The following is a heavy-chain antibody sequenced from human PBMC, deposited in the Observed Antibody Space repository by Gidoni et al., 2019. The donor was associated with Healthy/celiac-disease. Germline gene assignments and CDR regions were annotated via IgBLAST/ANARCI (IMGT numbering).Heavy chain of an antibody. D-gene: IGHD4-4*01. CDR2: IYPGDSDT. J-gene: IGHJ4*02. Sequence: GWVRQMPGKGLEWMGIIYPGDSDTRYSPSFQGQVTISADKSISTAYLQWSGLKASDTAMYYCARLDSVATTVTFFDYWGQGTLVTVSS. V-gene: IGHV5-51*01. CDR3: ARLDSVATTVTFFDY.